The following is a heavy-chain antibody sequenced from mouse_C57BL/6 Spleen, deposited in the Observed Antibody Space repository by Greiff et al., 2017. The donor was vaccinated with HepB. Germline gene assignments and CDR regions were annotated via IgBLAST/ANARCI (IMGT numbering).Heavy chain of an antibody. CDR2: ISDGGSYT. V-gene: IGHV5-4*01. J-gene: IGHJ1*01. CDR1: GFTFSSYA. Sequence: EVHLVESGGGLVKPGGSLKLSCAASGFTFSSYAISWVRQTPEKRLEWVATISDGGSYTYYPDNVKGRFTISRDNAKNNLYLQMSHLKSEDTAMYYCARDERYYGSSYYWYFDVWGAGTTVTGSS. CDR3: ARDERYYGSSYYWYFDV. D-gene: IGHD1-1*01.